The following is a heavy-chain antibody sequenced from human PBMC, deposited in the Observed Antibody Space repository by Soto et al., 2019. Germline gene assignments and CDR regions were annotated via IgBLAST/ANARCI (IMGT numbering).Heavy chain of an antibody. D-gene: IGHD3-9*01. V-gene: IGHV3-21*01. CDR3: ARVNSATGSMHFDH. CDR1: TFNFTHYT. Sequence: EVQLVESGGGLVKPGGSLRLTCAGSTFNFTHYTLSWVRQAPGKGLEWVSSIGATNTYIFYADSVKGRFTISRDNAKKSVSLQMSSLRAEDTALYYCARVNSATGSMHFDHWGQGTLVTVSS. CDR2: IGATNTYI. J-gene: IGHJ4*02.